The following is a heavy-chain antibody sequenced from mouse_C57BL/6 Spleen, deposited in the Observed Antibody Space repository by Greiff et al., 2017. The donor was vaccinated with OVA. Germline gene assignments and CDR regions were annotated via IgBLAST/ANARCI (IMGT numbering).Heavy chain of an antibody. J-gene: IGHJ3*01. CDR1: GYAFTNYL. CDR3: ARGAYDYDAWFAY. V-gene: IGHV1-54*01. Sequence: QVQLKQSGAELVRPGTSVKVSCKASGYAFTNYLIEWVKQRPGQGLEWIGVINPGSGGTNYNEKFKGKATLTADKSSSTAYMQLSSLTSEDSAVYFCARGAYDYDAWFAYWGQGTLVTVSA. D-gene: IGHD2-4*01. CDR2: INPGSGGT.